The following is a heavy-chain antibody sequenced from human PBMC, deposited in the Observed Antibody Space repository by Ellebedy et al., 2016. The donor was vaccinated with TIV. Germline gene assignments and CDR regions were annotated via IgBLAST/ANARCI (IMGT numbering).Heavy chain of an antibody. CDR1: GDSVSSNSAA. CDR3: ARGRGGALWFGRTNNWFDP. CDR2: TYYRSKWYN. J-gene: IGHJ5*02. Sequence: SQTLSLTXXISGDSVSSNSAAWNWIRQSPSRGLEWLGRTYYRSKWYNDYAVSVKSRITINPDTSKNQFSLQLNSVTPEDTAVYYCARGRGGALWFGRTNNWFDPWGQGTLVTVSS. D-gene: IGHD3-10*01. V-gene: IGHV6-1*01.